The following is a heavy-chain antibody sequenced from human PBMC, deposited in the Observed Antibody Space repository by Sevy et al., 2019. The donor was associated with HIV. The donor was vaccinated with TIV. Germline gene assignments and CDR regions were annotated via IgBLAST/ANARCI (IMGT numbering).Heavy chain of an antibody. J-gene: IGHJ5*02. D-gene: IGHD3-22*01. CDR3: AREAAYYYDSSGYYYWFDP. V-gene: IGHV4-59*01. CDR1: GGSISSYY. Sequence: SETLSLTCTVSGGSISSYYWSWIRQPPGKGLEWIGYIYYSGSTNYNPSLKSRVTISVDTSKNQFSLKLSSVTAVDTAVYYCAREAAYYYDSSGYYYWFDPWGQGTLVTVSS. CDR2: IYYSGST.